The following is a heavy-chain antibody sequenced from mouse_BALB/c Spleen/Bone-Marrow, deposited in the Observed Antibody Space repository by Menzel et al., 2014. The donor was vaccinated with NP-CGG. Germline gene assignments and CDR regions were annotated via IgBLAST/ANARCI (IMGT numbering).Heavy chain of an antibody. CDR1: GYTFTSYV. V-gene: IGHV1-14*01. J-gene: IGHJ2*01. CDR3: ARPRQLGLHYYFGY. Sequence: VQLQQSGPELVKPGASVKMSCKASGYTFTSYVMHWVKQKPGQGLEWIGYLNPYNDGTKYNEKFKGKATLTSDKSSSTAYMELSSLTSEDSAVYYCARPRQLGLHYYFGYWGQGTTLTVSS. CDR2: LNPYNDGT. D-gene: IGHD3-2*01.